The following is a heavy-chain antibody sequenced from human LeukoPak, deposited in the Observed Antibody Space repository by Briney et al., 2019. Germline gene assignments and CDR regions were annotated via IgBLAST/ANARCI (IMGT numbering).Heavy chain of an antibody. CDR3: ARDKSYGDSSDY. CDR1: GFSFSNYW. Sequence: GGSLRLSCAASGFSFSNYWMHWVRQAPGKGLVWVSRISSDGSDTIYADSVKGRFTMSRDNAKNTLYLQMNSLRAEDTAVYYCARDKSYGDSSDYWGQGTLVTVSS. D-gene: IGHD4-17*01. CDR2: ISSDGSDT. V-gene: IGHV3-74*01. J-gene: IGHJ4*02.